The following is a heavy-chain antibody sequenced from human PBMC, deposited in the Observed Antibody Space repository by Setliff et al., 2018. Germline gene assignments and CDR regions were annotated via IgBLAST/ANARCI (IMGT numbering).Heavy chain of an antibody. CDR3: AKDTGYYFDY. J-gene: IGHJ4*02. V-gene: IGHV3-7*03. Sequence: GGSLRLSCAASGFTFSSYWMNWVRQAPGKGLEWVANIKQDGSVKNYVDSVKGRFSISRDNTKNSLYLQMNSLRGEDTAVYYCAKDTGYYFDYWGQGTLVTVSS. D-gene: IGHD4-4*01. CDR1: GFTFSSYW. CDR2: IKQDGSVK.